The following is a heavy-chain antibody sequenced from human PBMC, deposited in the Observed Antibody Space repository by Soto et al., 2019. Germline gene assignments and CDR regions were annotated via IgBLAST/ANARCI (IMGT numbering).Heavy chain of an antibody. D-gene: IGHD2-15*01. CDR2: ISAYNGNT. V-gene: IGHV1-18*01. CDR1: GYTFTSYG. Sequence: ASVKVSCKASGYTFTSYGISWVRQAPGQGLEWMGWISAYNGNTNYARKLQGRVTMTTDTSTSTAYMELRSLRSDDTAVYYCARDKGFEVLGYCSGGSCYPFDYWGQGTLVTVSS. CDR3: ARDKGFEVLGYCSGGSCYPFDY. J-gene: IGHJ4*02.